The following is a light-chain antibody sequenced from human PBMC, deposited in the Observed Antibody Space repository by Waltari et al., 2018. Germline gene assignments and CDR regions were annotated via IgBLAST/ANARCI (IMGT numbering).Light chain of an antibody. Sequence: QSVLTQPPSASGTPGQRVTIPCSGSNSNIGKYNVYWYHQVPGTAPKLLIYRNNQRPSGVPDRFSGSKSDTSASLAISGLRSDDEADYYCAAWDDSLYGVFGGGTKLTVL. CDR1: NSNIGKYN. V-gene: IGLV1-47*01. CDR2: RNN. J-gene: IGLJ3*02. CDR3: AAWDDSLYGV.